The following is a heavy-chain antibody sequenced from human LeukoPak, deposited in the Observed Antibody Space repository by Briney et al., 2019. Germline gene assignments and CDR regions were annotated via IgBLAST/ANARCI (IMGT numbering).Heavy chain of an antibody. CDR2: IKQDGSEK. D-gene: IGHD3-22*01. Sequence: PGGSLRLSCAASGFTFSSYWMSWVRQAPGKGLEWVANIKQDGSEKYYVDSVKGRFTISRDNAKNSLYLKMKSLRAEDTAVYYCAKHYDTSGYPDDAFDIWGQGTMVTVSS. CDR3: AKHYDTSGYPDDAFDI. CDR1: GFTFSSYW. V-gene: IGHV3-7*01. J-gene: IGHJ3*02.